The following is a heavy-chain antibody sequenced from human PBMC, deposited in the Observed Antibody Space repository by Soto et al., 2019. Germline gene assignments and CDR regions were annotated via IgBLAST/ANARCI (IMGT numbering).Heavy chain of an antibody. CDR2: ISAYNGNT. J-gene: IGHJ5*02. V-gene: IGHV1-18*04. CDR1: GYTFTDHY. Sequence: ASVKVSCKASGYTFTDHYLLWVRQAPGQGLEWMGWISAYNGNTNYAQKLQGRVTMTTDTSTSTAYMELRSLRSDDTAVYYCARVIAAAKDINWFDPWGQGTLVTVSS. CDR3: ARVIAAAKDINWFDP. D-gene: IGHD6-13*01.